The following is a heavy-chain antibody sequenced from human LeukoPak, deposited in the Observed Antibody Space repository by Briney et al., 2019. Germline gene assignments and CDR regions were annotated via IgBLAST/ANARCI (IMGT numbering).Heavy chain of an antibody. CDR1: GFTVSSNY. D-gene: IGHD5-12*01. CDR3: ARVERGVATITWTYYYYYYMDV. Sequence: PGGSLRLSCVASGFTVSSNYMSWVRQAPGKGLEWVSVIYSGGSTYYADSVKGRFTISRDNSKNTLYLQMDTLRAEDTAVYYCARVERGVATITWTYYYYYYMDVWGKGTTVTISS. V-gene: IGHV3-53*01. CDR2: IYSGGST. J-gene: IGHJ6*03.